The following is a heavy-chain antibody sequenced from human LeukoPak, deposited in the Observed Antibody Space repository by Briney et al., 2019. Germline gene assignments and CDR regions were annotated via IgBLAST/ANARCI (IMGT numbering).Heavy chain of an antibody. V-gene: IGHV3-23*01. CDR1: GFTFSSYA. CDR2: ISGSAVYT. D-gene: IGHD1-7*01. Sequence: GGSLRLSCAASGFTFSSYAMTWVRQAPGKGLEWVSAISGSAVYTFYADSVKGRFTISRDNSKNTLYLQMNSLRVEDTAMYYCARMGNSAFDIRGQGTMVTVSS. CDR3: ARMGNSAFDI. J-gene: IGHJ3*02.